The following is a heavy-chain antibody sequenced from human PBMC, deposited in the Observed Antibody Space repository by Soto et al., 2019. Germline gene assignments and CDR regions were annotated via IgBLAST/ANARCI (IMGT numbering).Heavy chain of an antibody. CDR3: ARVMGDWGTYYYYYGMDV. D-gene: IGHD3-16*01. J-gene: IGHJ6*02. CDR2: VYYAGAT. V-gene: IGHV4-59*01. CDR1: VASLNSSY. Sequence: SETLSLTCTVSVASLNSSYWGWIRQPPGKGPEWIGYVYYAGATNYNPSLESRVTISPDTSRNQFSLNLRSVTAADTAVYYCARVMGDWGTYYYYYGMDVWGQGTTVTVSS.